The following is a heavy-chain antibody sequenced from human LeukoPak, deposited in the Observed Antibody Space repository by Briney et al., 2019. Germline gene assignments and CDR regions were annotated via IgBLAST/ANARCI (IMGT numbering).Heavy chain of an antibody. CDR3: AKEGLGSSWYPNYFDY. D-gene: IGHD6-13*01. CDR2: ISGSGGST. V-gene: IGHV3-23*01. J-gene: IGHJ4*02. Sequence: PGGSLRLSCAASGFTFSSYAMSWVRQAPGKGLEWVSAISGSGGSTYYADFVKGRFTISRDSSKNTLYLQVNSLRAEDTAVYYCAKEGLGSSWYPNYFDYWGQGTLVTVSS. CDR1: GFTFSSYA.